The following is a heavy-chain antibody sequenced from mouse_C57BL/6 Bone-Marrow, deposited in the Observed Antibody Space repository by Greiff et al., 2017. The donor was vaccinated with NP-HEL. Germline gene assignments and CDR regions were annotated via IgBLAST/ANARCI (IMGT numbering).Heavy chain of an antibody. V-gene: IGHV1-64*01. CDR2: IHPNSGST. D-gene: IGHD1-1*01. Sequence: QVQLQQPGAELVKPGASVKLSCKASGYTFTSYWMHWVKQRPGQGLEWIGMIHPNSGSTNYNEKFKSKATLTVDKSSSTAYMQLSSLTSEDSAVYYCARSGTTVVPGDYWGQGTSVTVSS. CDR1: GYTFTSYW. CDR3: ARSGTTVVPGDY. J-gene: IGHJ4*01.